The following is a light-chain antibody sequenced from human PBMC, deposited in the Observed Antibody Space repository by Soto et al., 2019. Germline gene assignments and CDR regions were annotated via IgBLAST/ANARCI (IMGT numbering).Light chain of an antibody. CDR3: QQRSNWQGT. V-gene: IGKV3-11*01. CDR2: DVF. J-gene: IGKJ1*01. Sequence: EVVLTQSPGTLSLSPGERATLSCRASQSVSTYLAWYQQKSGQAPRLLIYDVFNRATGIPARFSGSGSGTDFTLTISSLEPEDFAVYYCQQRSNWQGTFGQGTKVDIK. CDR1: QSVSTY.